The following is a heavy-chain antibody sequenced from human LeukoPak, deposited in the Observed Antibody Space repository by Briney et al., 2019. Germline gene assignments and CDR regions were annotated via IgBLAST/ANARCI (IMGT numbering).Heavy chain of an antibody. CDR3: ARGASSSWYRYFDY. D-gene: IGHD6-13*01. Sequence: SETLSLTCAASGGSISSSNWWSWVRPPPGKGLEWIGEIYHSGSTNYNPSLKSRVTISVDKSKNQFSLKLSSVTAADTAVYYCARGASSSWYRYFDYWGEGTLVTVSS. CDR2: IYHSGST. CDR1: GGSISSSNW. V-gene: IGHV4-4*02. J-gene: IGHJ4*02.